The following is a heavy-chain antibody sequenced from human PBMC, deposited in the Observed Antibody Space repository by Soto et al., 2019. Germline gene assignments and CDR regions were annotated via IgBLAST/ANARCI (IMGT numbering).Heavy chain of an antibody. D-gene: IGHD6-6*01. CDR1: GFTFSSYW. V-gene: IGHV3-74*01. CDR2: INSDGSST. Sequence: PGGSLRVSCAAAGFTFSSYWMHWVRQAPGKGLVWVSRINSDGSSTSYADSVKGRFTISRDNAKNTLYLQMNSLRAEDTAVYYCARVGRLVAKSYFDYWGQGTLVTVSS. J-gene: IGHJ4*02. CDR3: ARVGRLVAKSYFDY.